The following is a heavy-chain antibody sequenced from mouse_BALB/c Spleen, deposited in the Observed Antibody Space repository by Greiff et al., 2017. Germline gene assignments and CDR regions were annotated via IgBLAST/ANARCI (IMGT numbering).Heavy chain of an antibody. Sequence: VQLQQSGAELVRSGASVKLSCTASGFNIKDYYMHWVKQRPEQGLEWIGWIDPENGDTEYAPKFQGKATMTADTSSNTAYLQLSSLTSEDTAVYYCNARYGYFDYGGQGTTLTVSS. J-gene: IGHJ2*01. V-gene: IGHV14-4*02. D-gene: IGHD2-14*01. CDR3: NARYGYFDY. CDR2: IDPENGDT. CDR1: GFNIKDYY.